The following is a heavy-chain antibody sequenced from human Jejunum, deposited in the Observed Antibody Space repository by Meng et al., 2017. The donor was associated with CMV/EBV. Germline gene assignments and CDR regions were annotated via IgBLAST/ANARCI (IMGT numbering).Heavy chain of an antibody. CDR3: AKIWPTVTFDY. D-gene: IGHD4-17*01. Sequence: AAAGFTFGGYAMSGVRQAPRRRLEWVSTISDSGDNTYYADSVKGRFTVSRDNSKKMLYLHVNSLRAEDTALYYCAKIWPTVTFDYWGQGTLVTVSS. CDR1: GFTFGGYA. CDR2: ISDSGDNT. J-gene: IGHJ4*02. V-gene: IGHV3-23*01.